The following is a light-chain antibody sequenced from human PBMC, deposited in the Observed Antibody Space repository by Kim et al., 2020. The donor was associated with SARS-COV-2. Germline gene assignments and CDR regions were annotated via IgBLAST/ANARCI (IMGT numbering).Light chain of an antibody. Sequence: QPASISCRCSQSLGHSDGNTYLSWFQQRPGQSPRRLSYKASNRDSGVPDRFSGSGSGTDFTLKISRVEAEDVGVYYCMQSTQWPGTFGGGTKLEI. CDR1: QSLGHSDGNTY. CDR2: KAS. CDR3: MQSTQWPGT. J-gene: IGKJ4*01. V-gene: IGKV2-30*02.